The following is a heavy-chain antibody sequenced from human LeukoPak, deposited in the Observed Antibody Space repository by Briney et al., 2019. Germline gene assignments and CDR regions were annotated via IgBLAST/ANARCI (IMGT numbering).Heavy chain of an antibody. CDR1: GGSFSGYY. Sequence: SSETLSLTCAVYGGSFSGYYWSWIRQPPGKGLEWIGEINHSGSTNYNPSLKSRVTISVDTSKNQFSLKLSSVTAADTAVYYCARPYGSSWYYFDYWGQGTLVTVSS. V-gene: IGHV4-34*01. CDR2: INHSGST. CDR3: ARPYGSSWYYFDY. J-gene: IGHJ4*02. D-gene: IGHD6-13*01.